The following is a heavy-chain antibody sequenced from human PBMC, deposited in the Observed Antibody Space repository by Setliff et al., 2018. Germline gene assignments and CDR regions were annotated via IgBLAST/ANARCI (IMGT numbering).Heavy chain of an antibody. Sequence: SVKVSCKASGATFSNYGISWVRQAPGQGLEWMGGTIPMFGTTEYAQKFQGRLTIITDESTNTAFMQLSSLRSDDTAVYYCVREGVDSRSSTDYRYYMDVWGKGTTVTVSS. CDR1: GATFSNYG. CDR3: VREGVDSRSSTDYRYYMDV. J-gene: IGHJ6*03. D-gene: IGHD3-22*01. V-gene: IGHV1-69*05. CDR2: TIPMFGTT.